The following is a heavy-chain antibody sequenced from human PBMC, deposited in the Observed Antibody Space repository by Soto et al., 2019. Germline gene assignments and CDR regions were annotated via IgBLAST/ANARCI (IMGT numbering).Heavy chain of an antibody. Sequence: KVSCKASGFTFTSSAMQWVRQARGQRLEWIGWIVVGSGNTNYAQKFQERVTITRDMSTSTAYMELSSLRSEDTAVYYCAAELCSSTSCYPPFDYWGQGTLVTVSS. CDR2: IVVGSGNT. CDR3: AAELCSSTSCYPPFDY. CDR1: GFTFTSSA. V-gene: IGHV1-58*02. J-gene: IGHJ4*02. D-gene: IGHD2-2*01.